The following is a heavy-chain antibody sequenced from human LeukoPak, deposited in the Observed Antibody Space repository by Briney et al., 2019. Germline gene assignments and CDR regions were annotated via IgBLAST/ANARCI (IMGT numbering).Heavy chain of an antibody. D-gene: IGHD1-7*01. J-gene: IGHJ6*03. CDR3: ARRWNYGRNYYIDV. Sequence: PSETLSLTCAVYGGSFSNYYWSWIRQPPGKGLEWIGEINDSGRINYNPSLMSRVTVSVDTSKNQFSLRLTSVTATDTAVYYCARRWNYGRNYYIDVWGYGATVSVSS. CDR1: GGSFSNYY. V-gene: IGHV4-34*01. CDR2: INDSGRI.